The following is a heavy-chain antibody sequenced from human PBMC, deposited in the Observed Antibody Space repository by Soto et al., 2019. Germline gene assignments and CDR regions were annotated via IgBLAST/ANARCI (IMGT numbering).Heavy chain of an antibody. V-gene: IGHV3-23*01. CDR2: VSASGLNT. Sequence: PGGSLRLSCAASGFTFSTYAMAWVRQAPGKGLEWVSGVSASGLNTDYADPVKGRFTISRDNSKNTLYLQMNSLRAEDTAVYYCAKGHISFPSELYFDYWGQGTLVTVSS. J-gene: IGHJ4*02. CDR3: AKGHISFPSELYFDY. D-gene: IGHD2-21*01. CDR1: GFTFSTYA.